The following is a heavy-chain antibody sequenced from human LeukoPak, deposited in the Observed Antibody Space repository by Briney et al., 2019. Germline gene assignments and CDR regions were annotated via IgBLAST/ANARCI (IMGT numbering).Heavy chain of an antibody. V-gene: IGHV4-34*01. CDR2: INHSGST. CDR3: ARHANPYSSGWYGDY. CDR1: GGSFSGYY. J-gene: IGHJ4*02. D-gene: IGHD6-19*01. Sequence: SETLSLTCAVYGGSFSGYYWSWIRQPPGKGLEWIGEINHSGSTYYNPSLKSRVTISVDTSKNQFSLKLSSVTAADTAVYYCARHANPYSSGWYGDYWGQGTLVTVSS.